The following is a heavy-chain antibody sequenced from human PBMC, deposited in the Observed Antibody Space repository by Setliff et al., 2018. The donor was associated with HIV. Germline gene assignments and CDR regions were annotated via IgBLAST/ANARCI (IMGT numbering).Heavy chain of an antibody. CDR2: ISYSGST. D-gene: IGHD6-13*01. Sequence: PSETLSLTCTVSGGSMRGGGNYWSWIRQHPGKGLEWIGYISYSGSTYYNPSLNSRLTISIDTSKNQFSLKLSSLTAADTAVYYCARAAAAGTRCSDLWGRGTLVTVSS. CDR1: GGSMRGGGNY. J-gene: IGHJ2*01. V-gene: IGHV4-31*03. CDR3: ARAAAAGTRCSDL.